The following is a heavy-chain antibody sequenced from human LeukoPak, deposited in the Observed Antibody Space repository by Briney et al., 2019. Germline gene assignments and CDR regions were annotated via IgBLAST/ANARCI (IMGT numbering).Heavy chain of an antibody. CDR1: GFTFYMYA. J-gene: IGHJ5*01. V-gene: IGHV3-23*01. CDR3: AKDRPNFHENSGHYYRRDGDS. D-gene: IGHD3-22*01. Sequence: PGGSLRLSCPASGFTFYMYAMSWVRQAPGKGLEWVASMCGTASCKFYADSVKGRFTISRDNSKNVLYLRMNSLTAEDTAIYYCAKDRPNFHENSGHYYRRDGDSWGQGTLVTVSS. CDR2: MCGTASCK.